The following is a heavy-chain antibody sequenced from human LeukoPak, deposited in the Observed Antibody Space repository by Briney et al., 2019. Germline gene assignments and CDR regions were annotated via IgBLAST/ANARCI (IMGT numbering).Heavy chain of an antibody. CDR2: IYYSGST. CDR3: ARQLKYYYDSSGYHFDY. Sequence: SETLSLTCTVSGGSISSSSYYWGWIRQPPGKGLEWIGSIYYSGSTYYNPSLKSRVTISVDTSKNQFSLKLSSVTAADTAVYYCARQLKYYYDSSGYHFDYWGQGTLVTVSS. D-gene: IGHD3-22*01. CDR1: GGSISSSSYY. V-gene: IGHV4-39*01. J-gene: IGHJ4*02.